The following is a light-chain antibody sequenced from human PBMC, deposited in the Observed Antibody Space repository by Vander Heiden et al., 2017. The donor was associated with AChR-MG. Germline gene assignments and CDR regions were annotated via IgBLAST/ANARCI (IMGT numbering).Light chain of an antibody. CDR3: RQTLQTPHT. Sequence: DIVMTQSPLSLPATPGEPASISCRSSQSLLHSNGHNYLGWYLQKPWQSPQLLIYLGSYRASGVPDRFSGSGSGTDFTLKISRVEVEDVGVYYCRQTLQTPHTFGHGTKVDIK. J-gene: IGKJ3*01. CDR2: LGS. V-gene: IGKV2-28*01. CDR1: QSLLHSNGHNY.